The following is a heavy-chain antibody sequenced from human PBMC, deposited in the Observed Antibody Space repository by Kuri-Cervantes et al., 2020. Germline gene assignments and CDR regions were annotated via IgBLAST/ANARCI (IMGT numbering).Heavy chain of an antibody. Sequence: ASVKVSCQASGYTLTSYYRHWVRQAPGQGLEWMGIINPSGGSTSYAQKFQGRGTMTRDTSTSTVYMELSGLRSEDTAVYYCATRPGLVGQDYWGQGTLVTVSS. CDR2: INPSGGST. D-gene: IGHD6-6*01. CDR3: ATRPGLVGQDY. V-gene: IGHV1-46*01. CDR1: GYTLTSYY. J-gene: IGHJ4*02.